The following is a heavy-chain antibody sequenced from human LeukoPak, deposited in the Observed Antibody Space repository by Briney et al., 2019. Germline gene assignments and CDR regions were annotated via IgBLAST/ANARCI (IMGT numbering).Heavy chain of an antibody. CDR3: ARSDPPSYQLPFDY. V-gene: IGHV4-39*01. J-gene: IGHJ4*02. CDR1: GGSISSSSYS. CDR2: IYYSGST. D-gene: IGHD2-2*01. Sequence: PSETLSLTCTVFGGSISSSSYSWGWIRQPPGKRLEWIGIIYYSGSTYYNPSLKSRVTISVDTSKNQFSLRLSSVIAADTAVYYCARSDPPSYQLPFDYWGQGTLVTVSS.